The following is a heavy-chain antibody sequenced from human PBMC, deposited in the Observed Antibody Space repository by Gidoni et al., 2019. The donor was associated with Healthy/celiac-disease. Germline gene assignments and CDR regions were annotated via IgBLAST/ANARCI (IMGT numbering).Heavy chain of an antibody. CDR3: ARGGGIWDVGYGMDV. D-gene: IGHD1-20*01. V-gene: IGHV4-59*08. CDR2: IYYSGST. Sequence: QVQLQESGPGLVKPSETLSLTCTVSGGSISSYYWSWIRQPPGKGLEWIGYIYYSGSTNYNPSLKSRVTISVDTSKNQFSLKLSSVTAADTAVYYCARGGGIWDVGYGMDVWGQGTTVTVSS. CDR1: GGSISSYY. J-gene: IGHJ6*02.